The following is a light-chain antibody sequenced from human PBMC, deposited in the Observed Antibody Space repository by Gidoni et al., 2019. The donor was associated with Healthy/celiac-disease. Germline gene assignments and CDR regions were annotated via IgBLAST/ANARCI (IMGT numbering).Light chain of an antibody. Sequence: ELVMTQSQAPLSVSPGERATLSCRASQRVSSNLAWYQQKPGQAHRLLIYGASTRATGIPARFSGSGSGTEFTLTISSLQSEDFAVYYCQQYNNWWYTFXXXTKLEIK. CDR2: GAS. V-gene: IGKV3-15*01. CDR3: QQYNNWWYT. J-gene: IGKJ2*01. CDR1: QRVSSN.